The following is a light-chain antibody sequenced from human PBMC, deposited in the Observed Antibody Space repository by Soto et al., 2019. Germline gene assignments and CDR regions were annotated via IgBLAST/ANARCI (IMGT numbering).Light chain of an antibody. Sequence: QPVLTQSPSASASLGASVKLTCTLSSGHSSYAIAWHQQQPEKGPRYLLKLNSDGSHSKGDGIPDRFSGSSSGAERYLTISRLQSEDEAEYYCQTWVTGIVVFGGGTKVTVL. CDR3: QTWVTGIVV. CDR2: LNSDGSH. V-gene: IGLV4-69*01. J-gene: IGLJ2*01. CDR1: SGHSSYA.